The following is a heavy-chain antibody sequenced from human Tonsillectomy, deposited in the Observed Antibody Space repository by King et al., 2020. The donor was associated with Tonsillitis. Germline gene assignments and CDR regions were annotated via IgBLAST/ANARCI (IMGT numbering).Heavy chain of an antibody. J-gene: IGHJ3*02. CDR1: GGSISDADYY. Sequence: QLQESGPGLVKPSQTLSLICTVSGGSISDADYYWGWIRQPPGKGLEWIGNIYSRVTTYYNPSLKSRAILSVDMSNNQFFLKLSSVTATDTAMYHCGRFDFFDNSGYYRAFEIWGQGTMVTVSS. CDR3: GRFDFFDNSGYYRAFEI. CDR2: IYSRVTT. V-gene: IGHV4-30-4*01. D-gene: IGHD3-22*01.